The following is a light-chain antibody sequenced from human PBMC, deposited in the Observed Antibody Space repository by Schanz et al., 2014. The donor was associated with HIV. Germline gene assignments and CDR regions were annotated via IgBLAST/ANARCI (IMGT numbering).Light chain of an antibody. CDR2: DVS. CDR3: SSYTTSSPRV. J-gene: IGLJ2*01. CDR1: SSDVGKYNL. V-gene: IGLV2-14*02. Sequence: QSVLTQPASVSGSPGQSITISCTGTSSDVGKYNLVSWYQQHPGRAPKVMIYDVSNRPSGVSNRFSGSKSGNTASLTVTGLQAEDEADYYCSSYTTSSPRVFGGGTKLTVL.